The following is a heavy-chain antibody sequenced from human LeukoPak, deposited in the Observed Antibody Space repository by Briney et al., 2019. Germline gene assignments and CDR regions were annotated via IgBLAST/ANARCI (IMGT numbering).Heavy chain of an antibody. D-gene: IGHD5-18*01. CDR3: ARQYVGYSPNWFDP. V-gene: IGHV4-39*01. CDR1: GGSISSSRYY. J-gene: IGHJ5*02. Sequence: KPSETLSLTCTVSGGSISSSRYYWGWLRQPPGKGLEWIGSIYYSGSTYYNPSLKSRVTISVDTSKNQFSLKLSSVTAADTAVYYCARQYVGYSPNWFDPWGQGTLVTVSS. CDR2: IYYSGST.